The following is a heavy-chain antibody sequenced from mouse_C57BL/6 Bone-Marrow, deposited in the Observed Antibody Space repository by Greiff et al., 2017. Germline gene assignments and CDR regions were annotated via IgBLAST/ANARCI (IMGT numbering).Heavy chain of an antibody. V-gene: IGHV1-19*01. CDR3: AGDYYGSSFHYGDY. J-gene: IGHJ2*01. CDR2: INPYNGGT. Sequence: VQLQQPGPVLVKPGASVKMSCKASGYTFTDYYMNWVKQSHGKSLEWIGVINPYNGGTSYNQKFTGKATVTVDKSSSTAYMELNILTSEDSAVYYVAGDYYGSSFHYGDYWGQGTTLTVSS. D-gene: IGHD1-1*01. CDR1: GYTFTDYY.